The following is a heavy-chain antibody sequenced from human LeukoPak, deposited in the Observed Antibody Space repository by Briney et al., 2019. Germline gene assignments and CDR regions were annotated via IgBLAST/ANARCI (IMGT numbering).Heavy chain of an antibody. D-gene: IGHD6-19*01. Sequence: GGSLRLSCTPSGFTFKNYAMTWVRQAPGKGLEWVSAIYPHGDPHYADSVKGRFTISRDNSKNSLYMQMETLRAEDTALYYCARAKLEPAGTGAFDIWGPGTVVTVSS. CDR2: IYPHGDP. V-gene: IGHV3-23*01. CDR3: ARAKLEPAGTGAFDI. CDR1: GFTFKNYA. J-gene: IGHJ3*02.